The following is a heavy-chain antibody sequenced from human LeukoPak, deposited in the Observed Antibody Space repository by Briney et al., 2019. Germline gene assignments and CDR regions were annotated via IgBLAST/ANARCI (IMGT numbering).Heavy chain of an antibody. V-gene: IGHV4-4*02. J-gene: IGHJ4*02. CDR1: GGSISSSNW. CDR2: IYHSGST. Sequence: SGTLSLTCAVSGGSISSSNWWSWVRQPPGKGLEWIGEIYHSGSTNYNPSLKSRVTISVDKSKNQFSLKLSSVTAAGTAVYYCARGAGGYSYGYSDYWGQGTLVTVSS. CDR3: ARGAGGYSYGYSDY. D-gene: IGHD5-18*01.